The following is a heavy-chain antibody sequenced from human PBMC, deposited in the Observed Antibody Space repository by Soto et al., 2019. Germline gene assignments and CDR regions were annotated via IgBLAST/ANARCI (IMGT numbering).Heavy chain of an antibody. CDR2: ISYDGSNK. J-gene: IGHJ4*02. V-gene: IGHV3-30*18. Sequence: QVQLVESGGGVVQPGRSLRLSCAASGFTFSSYGMHWVRQAPGKGLEWVAVISYDGSNKYYADSVKGRFTISRDNSKNTLYLQMNSLRAEDTAVYYCAKDQLSLWELRDWGQGTLVTVSS. CDR1: GFTFSSYG. D-gene: IGHD1-26*01. CDR3: AKDQLSLWELRD.